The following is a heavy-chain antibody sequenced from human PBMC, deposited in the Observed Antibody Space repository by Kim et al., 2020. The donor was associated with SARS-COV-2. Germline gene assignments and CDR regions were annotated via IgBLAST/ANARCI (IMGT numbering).Heavy chain of an antibody. D-gene: IGHD3-3*01. V-gene: IGHV3-33*06. CDR1: GFTFSSYG. CDR2: IWYDGSNK. CDR3: AKDLKGQSDYDFWSGYYNGAVAWGMDV. J-gene: IGHJ6*02. Sequence: GGSLRLSCAASGFTFSSYGMHWVRQAPGKGLEWVAVIWYDGSNKYYADSVKGRFTISRDNSKNTLYLQMNSLRAEDTAVYYCAKDLKGQSDYDFWSGYYNGAVAWGMDVWGQGTTVTVSS.